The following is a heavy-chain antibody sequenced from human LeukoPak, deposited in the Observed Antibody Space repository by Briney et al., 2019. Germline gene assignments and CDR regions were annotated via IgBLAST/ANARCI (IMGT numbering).Heavy chain of an antibody. CDR2: ISHSGST. D-gene: IGHD3-10*01. V-gene: IGHV4-34*01. CDR1: GGSFSGYY. CDR3: ARVSGSGSYYPDDY. Sequence: PSETLSLTCAVYGGSFSGYYWSWIRQPPGKGLEWIGEISHSGSTNYNPSLKSRVTISVDTSKNQFSLKLSSVTAADTAVYYCARVSGSGSYYPDDYWGQGTLVTVSS. J-gene: IGHJ4*02.